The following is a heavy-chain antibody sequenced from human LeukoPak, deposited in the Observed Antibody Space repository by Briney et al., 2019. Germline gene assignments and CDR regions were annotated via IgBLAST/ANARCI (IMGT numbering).Heavy chain of an antibody. Sequence: SVNVSCKASVCSFIGSALQWVRQARGQRLEGIGWIVVGRGDTNYAHKFQERITITRDMSTSTAYMELSSLRPDDTAVYYCATEPRGGYFDPSVQSQWGQGTLLTVSS. V-gene: IGHV1-58*01. CDR2: IVVGRGDT. J-gene: IGHJ4*02. D-gene: IGHD1-26*01. CDR1: VCSFIGSA. CDR3: ATEPRGGYFDPSVQSQ.